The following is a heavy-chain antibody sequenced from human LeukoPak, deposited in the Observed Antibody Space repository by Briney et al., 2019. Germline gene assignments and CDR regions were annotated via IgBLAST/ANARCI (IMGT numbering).Heavy chain of an antibody. CDR2: IRSKPFGGTT. V-gene: IGHV3-49*04. D-gene: IGHD6-19*01. Sequence: SGGSLRLSCTASGFIFGDYAMSWVRQAPGKGLEWVGVIRSKPFGGTTEYAASVKGRFTISRDDSKSIAYLQMNSLKTGDTAVYSCTRSAGYSSGWYHDYWGQGTLVTVSS. J-gene: IGHJ4*02. CDR1: GFIFGDYA. CDR3: TRSAGYSSGWYHDY.